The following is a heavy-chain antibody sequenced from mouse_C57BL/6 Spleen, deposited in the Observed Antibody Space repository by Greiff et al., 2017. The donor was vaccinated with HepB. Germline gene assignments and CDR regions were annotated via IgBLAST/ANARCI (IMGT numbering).Heavy chain of an antibody. CDR1: GFSLTSYG. Sequence: QVQLQQSGPGLVAPSQSLSITCTVSGFSLTSYGVHWVRQPPGKGLEWLVVIWSDGSTTYNSALKSRLSISKDNSKSQVFLKMNSLLTDDTAMYYCARHRVGFYWYFDVWGTGTTVTVSS. J-gene: IGHJ1*03. D-gene: IGHD4-1*01. CDR3: ARHRVGFYWYFDV. CDR2: IWSDGST. V-gene: IGHV2-6-1*01.